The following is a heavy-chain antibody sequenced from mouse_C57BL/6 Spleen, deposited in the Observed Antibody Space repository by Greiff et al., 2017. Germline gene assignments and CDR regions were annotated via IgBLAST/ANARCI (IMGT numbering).Heavy chain of an antibody. D-gene: IGHD2-4*01. CDR3: AREGGDYDVYWYFDV. CDR1: GFTFSDYY. CDR2: INYDGSST. J-gene: IGHJ1*03. Sequence: VQLKESEGGLVQPGSSMKLSCTASGFTFSDYYMAWVRQVPEKGLEWVANINYDGSSTYYLDSLKSRFIISRDNAKNILYLQMSSLKSEDTATYYCAREGGDYDVYWYFDVWGTGTTVTVSS. V-gene: IGHV5-16*01.